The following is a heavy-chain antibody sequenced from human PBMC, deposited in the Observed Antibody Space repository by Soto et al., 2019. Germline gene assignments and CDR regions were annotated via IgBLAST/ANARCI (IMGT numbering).Heavy chain of an antibody. J-gene: IGHJ4*02. Sequence: QVQLVQSGAVVTKPGSSVKVSCKASGGTFSSYAISWVRQAPGQGLEWMGGIIPIFGTADYAQKFQGRVTMTADESTSTAYMELTSLRSEDTAGYYCARDGGVYDYSPFDDWGQGTLVTVSS. D-gene: IGHD4-4*01. CDR3: ARDGGVYDYSPFDD. V-gene: IGHV1-69*12. CDR2: IIPIFGTA. CDR1: GGTFSSYA.